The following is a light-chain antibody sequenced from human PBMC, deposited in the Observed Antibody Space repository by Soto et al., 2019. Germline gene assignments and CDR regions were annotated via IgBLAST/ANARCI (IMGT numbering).Light chain of an antibody. CDR1: QSVSSD. J-gene: IGKJ2*01. CDR2: GAS. Sequence: IVMTQSPATLSVSPGDRVTLSCRASQSVSSDLAWYQQRPGQAPRLLIYGASTRATGIPARFSGTGSGTEFTLTISSLQSEDFAFYYCQQYNNWPLYTFGQGTKVDIK. V-gene: IGKV3-15*01. CDR3: QQYNNWPLYT.